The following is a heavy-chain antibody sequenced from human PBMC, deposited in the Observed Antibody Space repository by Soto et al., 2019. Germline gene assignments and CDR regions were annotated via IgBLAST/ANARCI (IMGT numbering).Heavy chain of an antibody. CDR3: ARVGLYYYGMDV. CDR1: GFTFSSYD. CDR2: IGTAGDT. J-gene: IGHJ6*02. Sequence: EVQLVESGGGLVQPGGSLRLSCAASGFTFSSYDMHWVRQATGKGLEWVSAIGTAGDTYYPGSVKGRFTISRENAKNSLYLQMNSLRAGDTAVYYCARVGLYYYGMDVWGQGTTVTVSS. V-gene: IGHV3-13*01.